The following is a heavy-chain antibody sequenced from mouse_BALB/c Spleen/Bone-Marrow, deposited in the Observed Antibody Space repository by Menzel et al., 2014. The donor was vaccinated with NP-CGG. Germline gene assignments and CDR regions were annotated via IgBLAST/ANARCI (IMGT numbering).Heavy chain of an antibody. CDR1: GYTFTDYA. V-gene: IGHV1S137*01. CDR2: ISTYYGDA. Sequence: QVQLQQSGAELVRPGVSVKIFCKGSGYTFTDYALHWVKQSHAKSLEWIGIISTYYGDASYNQKFKGKATMTVDKSSSTAYMELARLTSEDSAIYYCARSDGFDYWGQGTTLTVSS. CDR3: ARSDGFDY. J-gene: IGHJ2*01. D-gene: IGHD2-3*01.